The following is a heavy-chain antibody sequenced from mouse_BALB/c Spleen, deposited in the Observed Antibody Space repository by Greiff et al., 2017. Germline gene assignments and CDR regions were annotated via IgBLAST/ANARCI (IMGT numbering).Heavy chain of an antibody. Sequence: VQLLQSGAELVKPGASVKLSCTASGFNITDSYMHWVKQRPEQGLEWIGRIDPANGSTKYDPKFQGKATITADTSSNTAYLQLSSLTSEDTAVYCGTRDYDGYYAMDYWGQGTSVTVSA. V-gene: IGHV14-3*02. CDR3: TRDYDGYYAMDY. CDR2: IDPANGST. CDR1: GFNITDSY. D-gene: IGHD2-4*01. J-gene: IGHJ4*01.